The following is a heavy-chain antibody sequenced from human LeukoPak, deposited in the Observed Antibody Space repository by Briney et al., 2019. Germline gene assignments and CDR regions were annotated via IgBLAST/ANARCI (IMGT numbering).Heavy chain of an antibody. J-gene: IGHJ4*02. V-gene: IGHV4-59*12. D-gene: IGHD3-10*01. CDR1: GGSISSYY. CDR3: ARAKGIGESYYFDF. Sequence: SETLSLTCTVSGGSISSYYWSWIRQPPGKGLEWIGYIYYSGSTSYNPSLKSRLTISRDTSKNQFSLKLNSVTAADTAVYYCARAKGIGESYYFDFWGRGTLVTVSS. CDR2: IYYSGST.